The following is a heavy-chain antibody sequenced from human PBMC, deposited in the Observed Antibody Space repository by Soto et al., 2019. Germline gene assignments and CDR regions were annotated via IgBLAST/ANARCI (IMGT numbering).Heavy chain of an antibody. CDR2: IFSNDEK. Sequence: SGPTLVNPTETLTLTCTVSGFSLSNARMGVSWIRQPPGKALEWLAHIFSNDEKSYSTSLKSRLTISMDTSKSQVVLTMTNMNPVDTATYYCARRSYDSSGYYYGLEDYWGQGTLVTVSS. V-gene: IGHV2-26*01. CDR3: ARRSYDSSGYYYGLEDY. CDR1: GFSLSNARMG. J-gene: IGHJ4*02. D-gene: IGHD3-22*01.